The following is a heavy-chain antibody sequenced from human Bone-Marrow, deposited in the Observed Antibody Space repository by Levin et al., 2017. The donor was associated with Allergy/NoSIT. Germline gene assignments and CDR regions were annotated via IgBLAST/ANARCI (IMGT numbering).Heavy chain of an antibody. Sequence: GGSLRLSCVASGFTFGSYGMHWVRQAPGKGLEWVAVITADGSGKHYADSVKGRVTVPRDDSNNMVHLEMKRPRRDDTAVYYCAKDRGIRICGVVTAQMVAMDVWGQGTTVTVSS. CDR2: ITADGSGK. CDR3: AKDRGIRICGVVTAQMVAMDV. D-gene: IGHD3-3*01. J-gene: IGHJ6*02. V-gene: IGHV3-30*18. CDR1: GFTFGSYG.